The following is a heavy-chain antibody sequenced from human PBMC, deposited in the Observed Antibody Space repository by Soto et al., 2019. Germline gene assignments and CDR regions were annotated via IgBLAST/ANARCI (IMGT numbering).Heavy chain of an antibody. CDR3: ARHNGLYCSGGSCYSPNFDY. J-gene: IGHJ4*02. D-gene: IGHD2-15*01. CDR1: GGSISSYY. CDR2: IYYSGST. V-gene: IGHV4-59*08. Sequence: SETLSLTCTVSGGSISSYYWSWIRQPPGKGLEWIGYIYYSGSTNYNPSLKSRVTISVDTSKNQFSRKLGSVTAADTAVYYCARHNGLYCSGGSCYSPNFDYWGQGTLVTVSS.